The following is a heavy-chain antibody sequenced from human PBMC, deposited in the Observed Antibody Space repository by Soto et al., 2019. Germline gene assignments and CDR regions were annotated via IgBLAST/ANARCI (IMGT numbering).Heavy chain of an antibody. D-gene: IGHD5-12*01. Sequence: PSETRSLTCCACATTLSSYYWNWIRQPPGKALEWLGYICYSGNTNHNPSHKSLATIPVDTSKTHFSLKLSSVTAADTAVYYCARGRPRDGYKSGHSDLELWGEVKMVTVSS. CDR1: ATTLSSYY. J-gene: IGHJ3*01. CDR2: ICYSGNT. V-gene: IGHV4-59*01. CDR3: ARGRPRDGYKSGHSDLEL.